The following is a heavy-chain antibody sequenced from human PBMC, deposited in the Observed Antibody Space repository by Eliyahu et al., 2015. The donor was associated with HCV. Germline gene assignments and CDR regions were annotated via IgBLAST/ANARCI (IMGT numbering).Heavy chain of an antibody. D-gene: IGHD5-18*01. J-gene: IGHJ6*02. Sequence: QVQLVQSGAEVKKPGASVKVSCKASGDIFSGNYVHWVRXAPGQGLQWMGWINXNNGGTXYEQNXEGRVTMTXDTSTNTVSMELTXMKHDDTAVYFCAKVGGLGGYSYGLYYGMDVWGQGTTVIVS. CDR2: INXNNGGT. CDR1: GDIFSGNY. CDR3: AKVGGLGGYSYGLYYGMDV. V-gene: IGHV1-2*02.